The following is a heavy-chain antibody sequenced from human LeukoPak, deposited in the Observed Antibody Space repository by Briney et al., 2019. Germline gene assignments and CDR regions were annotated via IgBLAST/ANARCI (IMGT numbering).Heavy chain of an antibody. CDR2: ISGDGGST. J-gene: IGHJ4*02. D-gene: IGHD6-19*01. CDR3: ARESETSGWYDY. CDR1: EFIFDNYA. Sequence: GGSLRLSCAAPEFIFDNYAIHWVRQAPGKGLEWVSLISGDGGSTFYADSVRGRFTISRDNTRKSLSLQMSSLRSEDTALYYCARESETSGWYDYWGQGTLVTVSS. V-gene: IGHV3-43*02.